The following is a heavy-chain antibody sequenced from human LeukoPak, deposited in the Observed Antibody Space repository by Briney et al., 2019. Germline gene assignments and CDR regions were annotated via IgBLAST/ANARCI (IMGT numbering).Heavy chain of an antibody. CDR1: GGSINRYY. CDR3: ARTSRHFYGSGSNLTPWPADMDV. V-gene: IGHV4-59*01. D-gene: IGHD3-10*01. CDR2: IYYSGST. Sequence: PETLSLTCTVSGGSINRYYWTWIRQPPGKGLEWIGYIYYSGSTHYNPSLNSRVTISMDTSKNHFSLKLSAVTAADTAIYYCARTSRHFYGSGSNLTPWPADMDVWGQGTKVTVSS. J-gene: IGHJ6*02.